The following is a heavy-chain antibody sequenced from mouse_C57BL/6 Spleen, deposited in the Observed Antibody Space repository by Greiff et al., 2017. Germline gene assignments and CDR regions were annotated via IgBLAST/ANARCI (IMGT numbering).Heavy chain of an antibody. J-gene: IGHJ4*01. D-gene: IGHD2-5*01. CDR3: TREDYYSNPYAMDY. CDR1: GFTFSSYA. CDR2: ISSGGDYI. Sequence: EVKVVESGEGLVKPGGSLKLSCAASGFTFSSYAMSWVRQTPEKRLEWVAYISSGGDYIYYADTVKGRFTISRDNARNTLYLQMSSLKSEDTAMYYCTREDYYSNPYAMDYWGQGTSVTVSS. V-gene: IGHV5-9-1*02.